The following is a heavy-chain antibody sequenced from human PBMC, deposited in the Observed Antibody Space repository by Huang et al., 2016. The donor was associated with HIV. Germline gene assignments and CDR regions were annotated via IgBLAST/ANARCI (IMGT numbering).Heavy chain of an antibody. V-gene: IGHV4-39*01. D-gene: IGHD3-3*01. Sequence: QLQLQESGPGLVKPSETLSLTCTVSGGSISSSGYYWGWIRQHPGRGLEWIGSIYYRRSSTYHRSRKSGVRISVDTPKIQFALKLVSVTAADTAVYYGARHLSRDLEWLLANYYYYGMDVWGQGTTVTVSS. CDR3: ARHLSRDLEWLLANYYYYGMDV. J-gene: IGHJ6*02. CDR1: GGSISSSGYY. CDR2: IYYRRSS.